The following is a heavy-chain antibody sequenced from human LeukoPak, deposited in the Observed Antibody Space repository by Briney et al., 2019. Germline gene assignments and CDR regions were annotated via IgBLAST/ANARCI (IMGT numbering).Heavy chain of an antibody. CDR3: ARSRDGYNVESAFDI. Sequence: PGGSLRLSCAASGFTFSDYYMSWIRQAPGKGLEWVSYISSSGSTIYYADSVKGRFTISRDNAKNSLYLQMNGLRAEDTAVYYCARSRDGYNVESAFDIWGQGTMVTVSS. V-gene: IGHV3-11*01. J-gene: IGHJ3*02. D-gene: IGHD5-24*01. CDR1: GFTFSDYY. CDR2: ISSSGSTI.